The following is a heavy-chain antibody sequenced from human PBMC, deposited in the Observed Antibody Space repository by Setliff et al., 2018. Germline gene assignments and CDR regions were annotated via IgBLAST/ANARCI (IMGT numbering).Heavy chain of an antibody. CDR3: ARLYEFGELFSNY. CDR2: IYHSGST. Sequence: SETLSLTCAVSGYSISSGYYWGWIRQPPGKGLEWIGSIYHSGSTYHNPSLKSRVTISVDTSKNQFSLKLSSVTAADTAVYYCARLYEFGELFSNYWGQGTQVTVSS. V-gene: IGHV4-38-2*01. CDR1: GYSISSGYY. J-gene: IGHJ4*02. D-gene: IGHD3-10*01.